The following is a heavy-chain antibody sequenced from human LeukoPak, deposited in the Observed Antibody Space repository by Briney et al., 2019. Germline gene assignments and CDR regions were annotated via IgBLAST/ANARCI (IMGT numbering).Heavy chain of an antibody. Sequence: GESLRISCKGSGYSFTNYWISWVRQMPGKGLEWMGRIDPSDSYTYYSPSFQGHVTISDDKSISTANLQWSSLQAADTAMYYCGRLSSGYDSAFFFDIWGQGTMVTVSS. J-gene: IGHJ3*02. V-gene: IGHV5-10-1*01. CDR3: GRLSSGYDSAFFFDI. CDR2: IDPSDSYT. D-gene: IGHD5-12*01. CDR1: GYSFTNYW.